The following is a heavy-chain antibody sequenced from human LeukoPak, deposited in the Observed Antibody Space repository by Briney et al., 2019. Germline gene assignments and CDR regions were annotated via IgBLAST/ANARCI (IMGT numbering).Heavy chain of an antibody. J-gene: IGHJ6*02. CDR2: MNPNSGNT. Sequence: EASVKVSCKASGYTFTSYDINWVRQATGQGLEWMGWMNPNSGNTGYAQKFQGRVTMTRNTSISTAYMELSSLRSEDTAVYYCATDLGSSGYSYYYYGMDVWGQGTTVTVSS. V-gene: IGHV1-8*01. CDR1: GYTFTSYD. CDR3: ATDLGSSGYSYYYYGMDV. D-gene: IGHD3-22*01.